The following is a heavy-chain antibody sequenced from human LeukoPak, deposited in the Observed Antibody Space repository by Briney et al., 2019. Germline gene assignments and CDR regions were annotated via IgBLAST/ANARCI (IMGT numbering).Heavy chain of an antibody. CDR2: IYNSGST. CDR1: GGSISSGSYY. V-gene: IGHV4-61*02. D-gene: IGHD2-15*01. J-gene: IGHJ3*02. Sequence: SQTLSLTCTVSGGSISSGSYYWSWIRQPAGKGLEWIGRIYNSGSTNYNPSLKSRVTISVDTSKNQFSLKLSSVTAADTAVYYCAREYCSGGSCYSAVNAFDIWGQGTMVTVSS. CDR3: AREYCSGGSCYSAVNAFDI.